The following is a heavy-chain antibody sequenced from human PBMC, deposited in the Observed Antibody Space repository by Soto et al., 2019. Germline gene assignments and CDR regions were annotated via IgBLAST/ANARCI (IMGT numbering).Heavy chain of an antibody. CDR2: INGDGSII. CDR1: GFTLSTYW. CDR3: AKVMGSTSSTANFDY. J-gene: IGHJ4*02. D-gene: IGHD3-10*01. V-gene: IGHV3-74*01. Sequence: GGSLRLSCAASGFTLSTYWMQWVRQAPGKGLVWVSRINGDGSIINYADAVKGRYTISRDNAKNTLYLQMNSLRAEDTAVYYCAKVMGSTSSTANFDYWGRGTLVTVSS.